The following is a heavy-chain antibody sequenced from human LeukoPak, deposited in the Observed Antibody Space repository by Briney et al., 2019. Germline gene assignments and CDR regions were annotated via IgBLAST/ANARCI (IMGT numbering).Heavy chain of an antibody. J-gene: IGHJ4*02. V-gene: IGHV4-39*01. Sequence: SETLSLTCTVSGDSISRSTYYWAWIRQPPGKGLEWIASIYYTGSTYYNPSLKSRITISLDISKNQFSLKLSSVTASDTAMYYCARREGYFDYWGQGALVTVSS. CDR1: GDSISRSTYY. CDR3: ARREGYFDY. D-gene: IGHD3-22*01. CDR2: IYYTGST.